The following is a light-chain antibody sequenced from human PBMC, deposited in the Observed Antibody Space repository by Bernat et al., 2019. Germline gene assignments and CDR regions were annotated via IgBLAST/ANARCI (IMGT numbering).Light chain of an antibody. V-gene: IGKV2-30*01. J-gene: IGKJ1*01. CDR3: MQTTGWTWT. CDR1: QSLVFADGNTY. Sequence: DAVMTQSPLSLPVTLGQPASISCRSSQSLVFADGNTYLSWYQQRPGQSPRRLIYYVSNRDSGVPERFSGSVSGTDFTLTINRVEAEDVGVYYCMQTTGWTWTVGQGTRVEIK. CDR2: YVS.